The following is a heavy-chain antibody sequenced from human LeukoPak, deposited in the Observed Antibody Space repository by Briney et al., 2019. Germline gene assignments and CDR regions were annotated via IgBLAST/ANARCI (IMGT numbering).Heavy chain of an antibody. CDR1: GGTVSSYA. Sequence: ASVKVSCKASGGTVSSYAISWVRQAPGQGLEWMGGIIPIFGTANYAQKFQGRVTITADESTSTAYMALSSLRSDDTAVYYCARSLGGIVVVPAVLPQDYWGQGTLVTVSS. J-gene: IGHJ4*02. D-gene: IGHD2-2*01. CDR3: ARSLGGIVVVPAVLPQDY. CDR2: IIPIFGTA. V-gene: IGHV1-69*13.